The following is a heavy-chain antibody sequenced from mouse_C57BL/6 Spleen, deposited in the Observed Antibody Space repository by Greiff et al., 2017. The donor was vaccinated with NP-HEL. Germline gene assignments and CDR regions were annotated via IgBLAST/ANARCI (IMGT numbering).Heavy chain of an antibody. Sequence: VQLQQPGAELVRPGSSVKLSCKASGYTFTSYWMDWVKQRPGQGLEWIGNIYPSDSETHYNQKFKDKATLTVDKSSSTAYMQLSSLTSEDSAVYYCARDDYSNYGYFDVWGTGTTVTVSS. CDR2: IYPSDSET. D-gene: IGHD2-5*01. CDR3: ARDDYSNYGYFDV. V-gene: IGHV1-61*01. CDR1: GYTFTSYW. J-gene: IGHJ1*03.